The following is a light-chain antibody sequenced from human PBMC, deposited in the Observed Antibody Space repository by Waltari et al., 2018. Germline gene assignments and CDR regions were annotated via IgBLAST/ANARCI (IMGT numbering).Light chain of an antibody. Sequence: QSALTQPPSASGSPGQSVTISCTRTSSDVGGYTFVSWYQQHPGKAPKLLIYEVTKRPSGVPDRFSGSKSGNTASLTVSGLQAEDEADYYCSSFEGSNNLLFGGGTELTVL. CDR1: SSDVGGYTF. CDR2: EVT. CDR3: SSFEGSNNLL. J-gene: IGLJ2*01. V-gene: IGLV2-8*01.